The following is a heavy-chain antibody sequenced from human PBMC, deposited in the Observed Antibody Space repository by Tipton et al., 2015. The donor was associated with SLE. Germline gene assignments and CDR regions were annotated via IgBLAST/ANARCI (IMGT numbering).Heavy chain of an antibody. CDR1: GGSISSYY. V-gene: IGHV4-59*01. CDR3: ARWSGPTVNFDY. CDR2: IYYSGST. J-gene: IGHJ4*02. D-gene: IGHD3-3*01. Sequence: TLSLTCTVSGGSISSYYWSWIRQPPGKGLEWIGYIYYSGSTNYNPSLKSRVTISVDTAKNQFSRKLISGTAVDTAVYYCARWSGPTVNFDYWGQGPLVTVPS.